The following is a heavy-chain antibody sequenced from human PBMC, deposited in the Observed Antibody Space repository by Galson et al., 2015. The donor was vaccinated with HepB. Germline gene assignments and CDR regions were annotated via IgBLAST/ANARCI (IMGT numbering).Heavy chain of an antibody. CDR1: GDSVSSNSAA. D-gene: IGHD6-19*01. CDR3: ARELAVAGGLITKRAEQDDAFDI. J-gene: IGHJ3*02. CDR2: TYYRSKWYN. V-gene: IGHV6-1*01. Sequence: CAISGDSVSSNSAAWNWIRQSPSRGLEWLGRTYYRSKWYNDYAVSVKSRITINPDTSKNQFSLQLNSVTPEDTAVYYCARELAVAGGLITKRAEQDDAFDIWGQGTMVTVSS.